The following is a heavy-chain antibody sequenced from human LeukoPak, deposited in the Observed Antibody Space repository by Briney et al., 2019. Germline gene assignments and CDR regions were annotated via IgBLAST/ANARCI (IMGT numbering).Heavy chain of an antibody. CDR3: ARGGYQDYDFWSMVKKNWFDP. D-gene: IGHD3-3*01. V-gene: IGHV4-59*12. CDR2: IYYSGST. Sequence: SETLSLTCTVSGGSISSYYWSWIRQPPGKGLEWIGYIYYSGSTNYNPSLKSRVTISVDTSKNQFSLKLSSVTAADTAVYYCARGGYQDYDFWSMVKKNWFDPWGQGTLVTVSS. CDR1: GGSISSYY. J-gene: IGHJ5*02.